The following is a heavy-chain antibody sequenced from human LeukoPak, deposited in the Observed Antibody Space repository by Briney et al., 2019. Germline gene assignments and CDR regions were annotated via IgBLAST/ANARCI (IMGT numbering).Heavy chain of an antibody. J-gene: IGHJ4*02. CDR1: GFTFSSYA. Sequence: GGSLRLSCAASGFTFSSYAMSWVRQAPGKGLEWVSAISGSGGSTYYADSVKGRFTISRDNSKNTLYLQMNSLRAEDTAVYYCARQTTSLYYFDYWGQGTLVTVSS. D-gene: IGHD4-17*01. CDR2: ISGSGGST. CDR3: ARQTTSLYYFDY. V-gene: IGHV3-23*01.